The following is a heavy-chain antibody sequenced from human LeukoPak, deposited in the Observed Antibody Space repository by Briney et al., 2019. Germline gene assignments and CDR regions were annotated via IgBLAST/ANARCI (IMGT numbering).Heavy chain of an antibody. J-gene: IGHJ5*02. Sequence: ASVTVSFTASVFTFPRSAMLWVRQARGQRREWVGWIDVGSGNTNHAQKCQERVTITTDMSTSTAYMELSSLRAEDTAVYYCAADGARYSSGINGFDPWGQGTPVTVSS. V-gene: IGHV1-58*02. CDR3: AADGARYSSGINGFDP. CDR1: VFTFPRSA. D-gene: IGHD6-19*01. CDR2: IDVGSGNT.